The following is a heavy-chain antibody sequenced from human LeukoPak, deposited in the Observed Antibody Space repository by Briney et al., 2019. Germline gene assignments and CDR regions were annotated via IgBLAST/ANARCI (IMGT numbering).Heavy chain of an antibody. Sequence: SETLSLTCTVSGGSISSSRYSWGWIRRPPGKGLEWIGSIYYSGSTYYNPSLKSRVTISVDTSKNQFSLKLSSVTAADTAVYYCARHKGYSSSWYPSQNWFDPWGQGTLVTVSS. CDR3: ARHKGYSSSWYPSQNWFDP. J-gene: IGHJ5*02. CDR1: GGSISSSRYS. D-gene: IGHD6-13*01. CDR2: IYYSGST. V-gene: IGHV4-39*01.